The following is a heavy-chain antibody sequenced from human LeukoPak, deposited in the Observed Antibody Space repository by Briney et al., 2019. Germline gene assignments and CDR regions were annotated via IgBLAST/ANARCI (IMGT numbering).Heavy chain of an antibody. Sequence: PGGSLRLSCAASGFNLSNYNMNGARQAPGKGLEWVSFISSSSSYIYYADSVKGRFTISRDNAKNSLYLQMNSLRAEDTAVYYCARDMRGRYYLTDYCGQGTLVTVSS. D-gene: IGHD1-26*01. V-gene: IGHV3-21*01. CDR1: GFNLSNYN. CDR3: ARDMRGRYYLTDY. J-gene: IGHJ4*02. CDR2: ISSSSSYI.